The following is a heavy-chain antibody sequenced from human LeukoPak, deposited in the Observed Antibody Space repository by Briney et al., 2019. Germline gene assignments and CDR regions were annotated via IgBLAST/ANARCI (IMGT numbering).Heavy chain of an antibody. J-gene: IGHJ6*02. V-gene: IGHV4-59*01. Sequence: SETLSLTCTVSGGSISIYYWSWIRQPPGKGLEWIGYIYYSGSTNYNPSLKSRVTISVDTSKNQFSLKLSSVTAEDTAVYYCATDSATMVRGHVYYYYGMNVSGQGTTVTVSS. CDR3: ATDSATMVRGHVYYYYGMNV. D-gene: IGHD3-10*01. CDR2: IYYSGST. CDR1: GGSISIYY.